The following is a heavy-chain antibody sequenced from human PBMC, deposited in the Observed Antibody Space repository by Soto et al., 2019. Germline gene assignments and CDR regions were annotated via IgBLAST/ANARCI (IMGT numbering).Heavy chain of an antibody. CDR1: GFAFSTYA. V-gene: IGHV3-23*01. CDR2: ISGSGGSS. D-gene: IGHD2-8*01. Sequence: GGSLRLSCAAAGFAFSTYAMTWVRQAPGKGLEWVSVISGSGGSSYYAASVKGRFTISRDNSKNTLFLQMNGLRAEDTAVYYCAKATKRAEDARSEYYKYGMDLWGQGTTVTVSS. J-gene: IGHJ6*02. CDR3: AKATKRAEDARSEYYKYGMDL.